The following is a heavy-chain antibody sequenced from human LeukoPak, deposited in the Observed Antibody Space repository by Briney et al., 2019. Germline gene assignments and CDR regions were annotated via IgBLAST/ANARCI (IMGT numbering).Heavy chain of an antibody. V-gene: IGHV1-46*01. J-gene: IGHJ6*03. CDR2: INPSGGST. CDR3: ARVALLWFGELLSYMDV. CDR1: GYTFTSYY. D-gene: IGHD3-10*01. Sequence: ASVKVSCKASGYTFTSYYMHWVRQAPGQGLEWMGIINPSGGSTSYAQKFQGRVTMTRDMSTSTVYMELSSLRSEDTAVYYCARVALLWFGELLSYMDVWGKGTTVTISS.